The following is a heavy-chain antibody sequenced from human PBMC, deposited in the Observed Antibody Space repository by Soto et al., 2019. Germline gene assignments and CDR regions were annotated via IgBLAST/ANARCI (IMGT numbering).Heavy chain of an antibody. Sequence: GESRKISCKGSGYSFTSYWIGWVRQMPGKGLEWMGIINPADSDTRYSPSFQGQVTISADKSINTAYLQWSSLKASDTAMYYCARHLDSSGQNYYYYYGIDVWGQGTTVTVSS. V-gene: IGHV5-51*01. CDR2: INPADSDT. J-gene: IGHJ6*02. D-gene: IGHD6-19*01. CDR1: GYSFTSYW. CDR3: ARHLDSSGQNYYYYYGIDV.